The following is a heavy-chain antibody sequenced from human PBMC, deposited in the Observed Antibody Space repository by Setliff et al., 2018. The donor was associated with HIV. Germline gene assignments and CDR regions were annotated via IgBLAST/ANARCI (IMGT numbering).Heavy chain of an antibody. CDR2: ISTGGHT. CDR3: AREGSHSHSWYNWFGP. D-gene: IGHD6-13*01. J-gene: IGHJ5*02. CDR1: GASISSGNYF. Sequence: PSETLSLTCNVSGASISSGNYFWTWIRQPAGQRLEWIGRISTGGHTDYNPSLKSRLSISADTSRNHFSLQLTSVAATDTAIYYCAREGSHSHSWYNWFGPWGPGTLVTVSS. V-gene: IGHV4-61*02.